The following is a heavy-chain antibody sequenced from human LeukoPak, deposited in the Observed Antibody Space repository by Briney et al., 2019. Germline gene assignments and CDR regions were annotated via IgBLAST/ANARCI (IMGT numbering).Heavy chain of an antibody. Sequence: PGGSLRLSCAVSGFTLSSYAVHWVRQAPGKGLEWVAVLSYDGSEENYGESVKGRFTISRDNSKNTVFLQMNSLRDDDTAVYYCSRGAYGSSYSYLDYWGQGTLSPSPQ. CDR3: SRGAYGSSYSYLDY. CDR2: LSYDGSEE. J-gene: IGHJ4*02. D-gene: IGHD6-6*01. CDR1: GFTLSSYA. V-gene: IGHV3-30-3*01.